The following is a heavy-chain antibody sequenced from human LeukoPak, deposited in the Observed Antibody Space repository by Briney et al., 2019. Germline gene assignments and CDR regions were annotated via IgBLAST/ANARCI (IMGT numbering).Heavy chain of an antibody. CDR1: GYTFTGYY. CDR2: INPNSGDT. D-gene: IGHD6-13*01. J-gene: IGHJ5*02. CDR3: ARATVTIRRQQLVRYWFDP. V-gene: IGHV1-2*04. Sequence: ASVKVSCKASGYTFTGYYMHWVRQAPGQGLEWMGWINPNSGDTNYAKKFQGWVAMTRDTSISTAYMELSRLRFDDTAVYYCARATVTIRRQQLVRYWFDPWGQGTLVTVSS.